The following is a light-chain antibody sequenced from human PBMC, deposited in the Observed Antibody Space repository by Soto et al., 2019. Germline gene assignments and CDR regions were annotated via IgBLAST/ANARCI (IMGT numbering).Light chain of an antibody. V-gene: IGKV3-11*01. J-gene: IGKJ1*01. CDR1: QSIGLA. CDR2: DAS. Sequence: EIVLTQSPATLSLSPGARATLSCRASQSIGLAIAWYQHKPGQAPRLLSLDASHRATGIPARFRGSGSGTDFTLSISNLEPEDFAVYYCQQRTYRPPCTFGQGTKVESK. CDR3: QQRTYRPPCT.